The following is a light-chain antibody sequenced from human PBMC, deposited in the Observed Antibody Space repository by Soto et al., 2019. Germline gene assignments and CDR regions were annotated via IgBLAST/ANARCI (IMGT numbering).Light chain of an antibody. CDR2: GNS. Sequence: QSVLTQPPSVSGAPGQRVTISCTGSSSNIGAGYDVHWYQQLPGTAPKLLIYGNSNRPSGVPDRFSGSKSGTSDSLAITGLQAEDEADYYCQSYDSSLSGWVLGGGTKLTVL. V-gene: IGLV1-40*01. CDR3: QSYDSSLSGWV. J-gene: IGLJ3*02. CDR1: SSNIGAGYD.